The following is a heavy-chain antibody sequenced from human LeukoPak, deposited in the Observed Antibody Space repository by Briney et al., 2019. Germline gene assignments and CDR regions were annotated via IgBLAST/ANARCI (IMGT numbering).Heavy chain of an antibody. D-gene: IGHD2-2*01. CDR3: ATGAVVVPAARVRDYYYYGMDV. Sequence: GASVKVSCKVSGYTLTELSMHWVRQAPGKGLEWMGGFDPEDGETIYAQKFQGRVTMTEDTSTDTAYMKLSSLRSEDTAVYYCATGAVVVPAARVRDYYYYGMDVWGQGTTVTVSS. CDR2: FDPEDGET. J-gene: IGHJ6*02. V-gene: IGHV1-24*01. CDR1: GYTLTELS.